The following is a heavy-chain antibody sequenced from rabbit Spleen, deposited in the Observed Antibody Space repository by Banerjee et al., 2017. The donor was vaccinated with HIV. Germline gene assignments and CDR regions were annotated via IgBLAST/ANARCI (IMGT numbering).Heavy chain of an antibody. CDR3: ARDTSSSFSSYGMDL. V-gene: IGHV1S45*01. Sequence: QEQLVESGGGLVKPGGSLTLTCEASGFSFSSSDYMCWVRQAPGKGLEWISCIAGSSSGFTYSATWAKGRFTCSKTSSTTVTLQMTRLTAADTATYFCARDTSSSFSSYGMDLWGPGTLVTVS. J-gene: IGHJ6*01. CDR2: IAGSSSGFT. CDR1: GFSFSSSDY. D-gene: IGHD1-1*01.